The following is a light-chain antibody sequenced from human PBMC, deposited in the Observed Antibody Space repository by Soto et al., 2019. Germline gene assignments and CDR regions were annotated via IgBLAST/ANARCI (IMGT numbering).Light chain of an antibody. CDR2: EGS. Sequence: QSALTQPASVSGSPGQSITISCTGTSSDVGSYNLVSWYQQHPGKAPKHMIYEGSKRPSGVSNRFSGSKSGNTASLTISGLQAEDEADYYCCSYAGSSTSWVFGGGTQLTVL. CDR1: SSDVGSYNL. CDR3: CSYAGSSTSWV. V-gene: IGLV2-23*01. J-gene: IGLJ3*02.